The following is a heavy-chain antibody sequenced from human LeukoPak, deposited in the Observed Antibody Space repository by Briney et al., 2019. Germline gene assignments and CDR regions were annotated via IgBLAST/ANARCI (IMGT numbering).Heavy chain of an antibody. Sequence: PSETLALTCTVSGDSISIYYWSWIRQPPGKGLEWIGHIYTSGSTNSNPSLESRVTISVDTSKNLLSLNLTSVTAADTAVYYCARVRGRGGGTRAFAIWGQGTTVTVSS. J-gene: IGHJ3*02. V-gene: IGHV4-4*09. CDR1: GDSISIYY. D-gene: IGHD3-16*01. CDR3: ARVRGRGGGTRAFAI. CDR2: IYTSGST.